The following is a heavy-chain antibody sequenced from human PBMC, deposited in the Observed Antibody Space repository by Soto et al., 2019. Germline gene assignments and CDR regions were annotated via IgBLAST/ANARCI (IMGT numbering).Heavy chain of an antibody. Sequence: GASVKVSSKASGYTFTNYGFSWVRQAPGQGLEWMGWISGYNGNTNYAERLQGRVTMTTDTSTSTAYMELKSLRYDDPAVYYCAREGQLGYWGQGTPVTVSS. D-gene: IGHD6-6*01. CDR1: GYTFTNYG. V-gene: IGHV1-18*01. J-gene: IGHJ4*02. CDR3: AREGQLGY. CDR2: ISGYNGNT.